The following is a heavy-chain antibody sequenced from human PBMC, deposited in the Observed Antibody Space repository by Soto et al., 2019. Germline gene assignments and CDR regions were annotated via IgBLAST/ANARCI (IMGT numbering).Heavy chain of an antibody. V-gene: IGHV3-48*03. D-gene: IGHD1-1*01. Sequence: EVQLLESGGGLVQPGGSLRLSCAASGFTFSSYVMSWVRQAPGKGLEWVSYISSSGGTIYYADSMRGRITISRDNAQNSLYLQMNSLTADDTAVYYCARSQTTRGFDVWGQGTVVIVSS. J-gene: IGHJ3*01. CDR3: ARSQTTRGFDV. CDR2: ISSSGGTI. CDR1: GFTFSSYV.